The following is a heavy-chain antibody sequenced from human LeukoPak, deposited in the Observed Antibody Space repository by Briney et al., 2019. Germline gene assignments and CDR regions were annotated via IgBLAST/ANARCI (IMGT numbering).Heavy chain of an antibody. CDR3: AIIGYYYDSSGREYYFDY. J-gene: IGHJ4*02. D-gene: IGHD3-22*01. CDR1: GYTFTSYG. V-gene: IGHV1-18*01. Sequence: ASVKVSCTASGYTFTSYGISWVRQAPGQGLEWMGWISAYNGNTNYAQKLQGRVTMTTDTSTSTAYMELRSLRSDDTAVYYCAIIGYYYDSSGREYYFDYWGQGTLVTVSS. CDR2: ISAYNGNT.